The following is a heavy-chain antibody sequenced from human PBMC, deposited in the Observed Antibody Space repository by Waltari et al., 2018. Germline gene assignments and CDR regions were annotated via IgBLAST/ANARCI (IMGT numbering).Heavy chain of an antibody. D-gene: IGHD6-19*01. Sequence: QVQVLQSGAEVKKPGASVKVSCKASGYTFSNYGITWVRQAPGQGLEWMGWISGYNGNTKYAQKFQGRVTMTEDTSTDTAYMELSSLRSEDTAVYYCATARLGWQWKTYYFDYWGQGTLVTVSS. J-gene: IGHJ4*02. CDR2: ISGYNGNT. CDR3: ATARLGWQWKTYYFDY. V-gene: IGHV1-18*01. CDR1: GYTFSNYG.